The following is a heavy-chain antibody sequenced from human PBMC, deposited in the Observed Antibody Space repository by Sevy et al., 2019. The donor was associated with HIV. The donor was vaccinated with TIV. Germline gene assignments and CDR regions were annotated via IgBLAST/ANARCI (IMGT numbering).Heavy chain of an antibody. D-gene: IGHD3-22*01. CDR3: ATTKDYYESSGCPFDY. CDR1: GYTFTSYG. V-gene: IGHV1-18*01. CDR2: ISAYNGNT. J-gene: IGHJ4*02. Sequence: ASVKVSCKASGYTFTSYGISWVRQAPGQGLEWMGWISAYNGNTNYAQKLQGRVTMTTDTSTSTAYMELRSLRFEDTAVYYCATTKDYYESSGCPFDYWGQGTLVTVSS.